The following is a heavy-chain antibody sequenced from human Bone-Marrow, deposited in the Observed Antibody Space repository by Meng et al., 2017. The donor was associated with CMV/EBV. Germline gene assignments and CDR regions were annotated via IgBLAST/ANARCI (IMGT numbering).Heavy chain of an antibody. CDR3: ARSHGYGGTPNWFDP. Sequence: SVKVSCKASGGTLNSYAINWVRQTPGQGLEWMGGIIPILGTPNYAQTFQGRVTITADNSTSTAYMELSSLRSEDTAGYYCARSHGYGGTPNWFDPWGQGTLVTVSS. CDR2: IIPILGTP. CDR1: GGTLNSYA. D-gene: IGHD4/OR15-4a*01. V-gene: IGHV1-69*10. J-gene: IGHJ5*02.